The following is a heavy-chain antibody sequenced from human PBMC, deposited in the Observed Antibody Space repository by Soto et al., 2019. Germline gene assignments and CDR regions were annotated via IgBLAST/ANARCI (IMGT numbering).Heavy chain of an antibody. CDR2: ISSSGSAI. J-gene: IGHJ4*02. CDR3: VGDRGNTGWYY. CDR1: GFTFSDYY. D-gene: IGHD6-19*01. V-gene: IGHV3-11*01. Sequence: GGSLRLSCAASGFTFSDYYMTWIRQAPGKGLEWISYISSSGSAIYYTDSVKGRFTISRDNAKNSLYLEMNSLGVEDTAVYYCVGDRGNTGWYYWGQGTLVTVSS.